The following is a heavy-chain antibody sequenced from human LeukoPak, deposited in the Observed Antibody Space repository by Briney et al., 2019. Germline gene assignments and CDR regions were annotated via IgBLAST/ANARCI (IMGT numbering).Heavy chain of an antibody. CDR2: ISYDGSNK. Sequence: PGGSLRLSCAASGFTFSSYGMHWVRQAPGKGLEWVAVISYDGSNKYYAGSVKGRFTISRDNSKNTLYLQMNSLRAEDTAVYYCARRDGYRGMDVWGQGTTVTVSS. CDR1: GFTFSSYG. CDR3: ARRDGYRGMDV. D-gene: IGHD5-24*01. J-gene: IGHJ6*02. V-gene: IGHV3-30*03.